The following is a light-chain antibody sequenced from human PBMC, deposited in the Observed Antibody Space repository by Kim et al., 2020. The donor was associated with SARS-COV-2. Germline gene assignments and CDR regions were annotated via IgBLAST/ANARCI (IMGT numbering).Light chain of an antibody. CDR3: QKYNNWPPLT. Sequence: EIVMTQSPATLSVSPGERATLSCRASQSVSSNLAWYQQKPGQAPRLLIYDASTRATGIPARFSGSGSGTEFTLSISSLQSEDFAVYYCQKYNNWPPLTFGQGTKVDIK. CDR2: DAS. V-gene: IGKV3-15*01. CDR1: QSVSSN. J-gene: IGKJ1*01.